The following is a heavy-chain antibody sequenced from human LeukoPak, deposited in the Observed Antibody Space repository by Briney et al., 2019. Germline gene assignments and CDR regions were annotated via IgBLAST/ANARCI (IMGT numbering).Heavy chain of an antibody. D-gene: IGHD3-22*01. Sequence: GASVTVFCKASGYTFIGYYVQWWRQAPGQWLELMGWTNPNNGGTNYAQKFQGWVTMTRDTSISTAYMELSRLRSDDTAVYYCARGRKYYYDSSGYYDYWGQGTLVTVSS. CDR3: ARGRKYYYDSSGYYDY. CDR2: TNPNNGGT. CDR1: GYTFIGYY. V-gene: IGHV1-2*04. J-gene: IGHJ4*02.